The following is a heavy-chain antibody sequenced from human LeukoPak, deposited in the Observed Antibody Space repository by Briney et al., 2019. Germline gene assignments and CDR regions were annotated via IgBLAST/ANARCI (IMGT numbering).Heavy chain of an antibody. V-gene: IGHV4-59*08. CDR1: GGSMRNYY. D-gene: IGHD5-12*01. J-gene: IGHJ4*02. CDR2: IYYSGST. Sequence: SETLSLTCTVSGGSMRNYYWSWIRQPPGKGLEWIGYIYYSGSTKYNPSLQSRVTISVATSKNQFSLKLSSVTAADTAVYYCARLVAANYFDYWGQGTLVTASS. CDR3: ARLVAANYFDY.